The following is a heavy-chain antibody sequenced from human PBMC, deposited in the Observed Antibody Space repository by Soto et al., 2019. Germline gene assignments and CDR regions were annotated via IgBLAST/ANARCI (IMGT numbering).Heavy chain of an antibody. V-gene: IGHV4-39*01. CDR2: IYYSGST. J-gene: IGHJ6*02. CDR3: ARVSLLWFGVDV. CDR1: GGSISSSSYY. D-gene: IGHD3-10*01. Sequence: PSETLSLTCTVSGGSISSSSYYWGWIRQPPGKGLEWIGSIYYSGSTYYNPSLKSRVTISVDTSKNQFSLKLSSVTAADTAVYYCARVSLLWFGVDVWGQGTTVTVSS.